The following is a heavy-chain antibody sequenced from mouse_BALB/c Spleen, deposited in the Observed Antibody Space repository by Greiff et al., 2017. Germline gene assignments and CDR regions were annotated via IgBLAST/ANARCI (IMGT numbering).Heavy chain of an antibody. CDR2: ISSGSSTI. CDR1: GFTFSSFG. Sequence: EVHLVESGGGLVQPGGSRKLSCAASGFTFSSFGMHWVRQAPEKGLEWVAYISSGSSTIYYADTVKGRFTISRDNPKNTLFLQMTSLRSEDTAMYYCARNGGTTVVAPYYAMDYWGQGTSVTVSS. J-gene: IGHJ4*01. D-gene: IGHD1-1*01. CDR3: ARNGGTTVVAPYYAMDY. V-gene: IGHV5-17*02.